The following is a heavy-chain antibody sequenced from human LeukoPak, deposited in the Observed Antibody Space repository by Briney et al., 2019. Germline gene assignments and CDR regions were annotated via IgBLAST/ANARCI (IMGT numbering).Heavy chain of an antibody. J-gene: IGHJ4*02. CDR1: GFSFRSYV. V-gene: IGHV3-23*01. D-gene: IGHD3-16*01. CDR2: LSGSGEST. Sequence: GGSLRLSCVGSGFSFRSYVMSWVRQSPEKGLEWVSALSGSGESTYYADSVKGRFTISRDNSKNTMYLQMNGLRVEDTAVYYCVKVTYDYVWGSYESWGQGTLVTVSS. CDR3: VKVTYDYVWGSYES.